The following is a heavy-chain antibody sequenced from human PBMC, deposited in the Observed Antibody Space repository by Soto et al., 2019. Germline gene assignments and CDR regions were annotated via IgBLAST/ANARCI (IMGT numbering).Heavy chain of an antibody. V-gene: IGHV3-33*01. J-gene: IGHJ6*02. CDR3: ARSPGTTVTVYYYGMDV. CDR2: IWYDGSNK. D-gene: IGHD4-17*01. Sequence: QVQLVESGGGVVQPGRSLRLSCAASGFTFSSYGMHWVRQAPGKGLDWVAVIWYDGSNKYYVVSVKGRFTITRDNSKNTLYLQMNSLRAEDTAVYYCARSPGTTVTVYYYGMDVWGQGTTVTVSS. CDR1: GFTFSSYG.